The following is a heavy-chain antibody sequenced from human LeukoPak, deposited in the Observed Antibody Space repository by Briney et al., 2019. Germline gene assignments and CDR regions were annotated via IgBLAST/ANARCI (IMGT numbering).Heavy chain of an antibody. V-gene: IGHV1-8*01. J-gene: IGHJ6*03. CDR3: ARVGLWFGELLYYYYYMDV. CDR2: MNPKSGNT. D-gene: IGHD3-10*01. CDR1: GYPFSNYD. Sequence: ASVKVSCKASGYPFSNYDINWVRQAPGQGLEWMGWMNPKSGNTGYGQKFQGRVTMTRVTSITTAYMELRSLRSDDTAVYYCARVGLWFGELLYYYYYMDVWGKGTTVTVSS.